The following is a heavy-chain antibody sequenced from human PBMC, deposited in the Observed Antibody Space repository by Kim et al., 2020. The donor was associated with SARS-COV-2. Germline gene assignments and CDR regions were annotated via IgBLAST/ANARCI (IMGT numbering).Heavy chain of an antibody. CDR3: ASEAGYCTGGVCYYHFHH. CDR2: INWNGDSS. D-gene: IGHD2-8*02. Sequence: GGSLRLSCAASGFTFDDYGMSWVRQAPGMGLEWVSGINWNGDSSTYVDSVKGRFTISRDNAKKSLYLQMNSLRAEDTALYYCASEAGYCTGGVCYYHFHHWGQGTLVTVSS. V-gene: IGHV3-20*04. J-gene: IGHJ4*02. CDR1: GFTFDDYG.